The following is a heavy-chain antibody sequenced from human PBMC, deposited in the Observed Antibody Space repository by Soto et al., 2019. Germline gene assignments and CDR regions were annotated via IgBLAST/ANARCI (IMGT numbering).Heavy chain of an antibody. Sequence: SETLSLTCTVSGGSISSYYWSWIRQPPGKGLEWIGYIYYSGSTNYNPSLKSRVTISVDTSKNQFSLKLSSVTAADTAVYYCARTLLDYCSSTSCYQLWGPYYFDYWGQGTLVTVSS. CDR1: GGSISSYY. V-gene: IGHV4-59*01. CDR2: IYYSGST. J-gene: IGHJ4*02. D-gene: IGHD2-2*01. CDR3: ARTLLDYCSSTSCYQLWGPYYFDY.